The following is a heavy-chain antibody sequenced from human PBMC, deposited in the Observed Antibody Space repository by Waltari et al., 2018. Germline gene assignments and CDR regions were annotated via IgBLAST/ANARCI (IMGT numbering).Heavy chain of an antibody. J-gene: IGHJ4*02. V-gene: IGHV3-11*04. CDR3: ARENPRDGYNYDY. Sequence: QVQLVESGGGLVKTGGSLRLSCAASGFTFSDYYMSWIRQAPGKGREGVSYISNSGSTIYYAAYVKGRFTISRDKAKNSLYLQMNSLRAEDTAVYYCARENPRDGYNYDYWGQGTLVTVSS. CDR2: ISNSGSTI. D-gene: IGHD5-12*01. CDR1: GFTFSDYY.